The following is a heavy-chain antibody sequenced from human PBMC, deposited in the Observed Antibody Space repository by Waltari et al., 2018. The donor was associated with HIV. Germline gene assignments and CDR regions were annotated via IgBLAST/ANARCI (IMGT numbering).Heavy chain of an antibody. CDR2: IRSKPYGGTR. J-gene: IGHJ4*02. Sequence: DVHLVESGGGLVQPGRSLRLSCKASGFNFGAYAVTWFRQAPGKGLEWVGFIRSKPYGGTREYAASVKGRFTISRDDSKNIAFLQMDSLKIEDTAVYYCARGVNLRCTGDCYSAYWGQGTLVTVSS. D-gene: IGHD2-21*02. CDR3: ARGVNLRCTGDCYSAY. CDR1: GFNFGAYA. V-gene: IGHV3-49*03.